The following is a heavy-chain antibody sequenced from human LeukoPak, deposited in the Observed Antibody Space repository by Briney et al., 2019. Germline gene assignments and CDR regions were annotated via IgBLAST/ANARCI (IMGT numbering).Heavy chain of an antibody. CDR3: AKGSPDYYGSGRPGWFDP. CDR2: ISGSGGST. Sequence: GGSLRLSCAASGFTFSSYAMSWVRQAPGKGLEWVSAISGSGGSTYYADSVKGRFTISRDSSKNTLYLQMNSLRAEDTAVYYCAKGSPDYYGSGRPGWFDPWGQGTLVTVSS. V-gene: IGHV3-23*01. J-gene: IGHJ5*02. CDR1: GFTFSSYA. D-gene: IGHD3-10*01.